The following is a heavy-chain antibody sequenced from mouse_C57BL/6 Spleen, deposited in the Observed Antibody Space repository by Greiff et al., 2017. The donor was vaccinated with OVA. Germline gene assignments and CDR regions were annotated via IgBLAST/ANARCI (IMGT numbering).Heavy chain of an antibody. CDR1: GFTFSSYA. CDR3: ARDGGRQYFDY. V-gene: IGHV5-4*01. CDR2: ISDGGSYT. D-gene: IGHD6-1*01. J-gene: IGHJ2*01. Sequence: EVKLVESGGGLVKPGGSLKLSCAASGFTFSSYAMSWVRQTPEKRLEWVATISDGGSYTYYPDNVTGRFTISRDNAKNNLYLQMSHLKSEDTAMYYCARDGGRQYFDYWGQGTTLTVSS.